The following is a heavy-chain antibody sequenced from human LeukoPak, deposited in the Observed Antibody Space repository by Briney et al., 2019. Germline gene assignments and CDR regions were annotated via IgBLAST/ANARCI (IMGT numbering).Heavy chain of an antibody. CDR1: GYSFSSYW. V-gene: IGHV5-51*01. CDR2: VYPADSDV. D-gene: IGHD3-16*01. J-gene: IGHJ1*01. Sequence: PGESLKISCKASGYSFSSYWIAWVRQMPGQGLEWMGIVYPADSDVRYNPSFQGQVSISVDKSIKTSFLLLNSLKASDSAMYYCARPRQPDLGGHLPHWGQGTLVTVSS. CDR3: ARPRQPDLGGHLPH.